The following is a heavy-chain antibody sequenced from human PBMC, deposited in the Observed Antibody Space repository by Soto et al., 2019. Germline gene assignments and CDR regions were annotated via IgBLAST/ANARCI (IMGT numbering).Heavy chain of an antibody. CDR3: AKDDVSGDGLWLVSA. CDR2: ITGSGSSI. Sequence: EVQLLESGGGLVQPGGSLKLSCTASGFTFSTYAMSWVRQAPGKGLEWVSGITGSGSSIQYTASVKGRFTISRDNSKNTVYLQMDYLRAEDTAMYYCAKDDVSGDGLWLVSAWGQGTPVTVS. J-gene: IGHJ5*02. CDR1: GFTFSTYA. D-gene: IGHD2-21*02. V-gene: IGHV3-23*01.